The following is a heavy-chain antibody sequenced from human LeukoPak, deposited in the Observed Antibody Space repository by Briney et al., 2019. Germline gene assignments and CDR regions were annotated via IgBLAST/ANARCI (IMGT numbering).Heavy chain of an antibody. CDR1: GYTFTGYY. V-gene: IGHV1-2*02. D-gene: IGHD2-21*01. Sequence: GASVNVSCKASGYTFTGYYMHWVRQAPGQGLEWMGWINPNSGGTNYAQKFQGRVTMTRDTSISTAYMELSRLRSDDTAVYYCARDPIVVVSYDAFDIWGQGTMVTVSS. J-gene: IGHJ3*02. CDR3: ARDPIVVVSYDAFDI. CDR2: INPNSGGT.